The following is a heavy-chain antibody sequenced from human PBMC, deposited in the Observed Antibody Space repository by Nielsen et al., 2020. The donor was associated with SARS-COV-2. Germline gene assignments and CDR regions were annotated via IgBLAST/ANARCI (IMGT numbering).Heavy chain of an antibody. D-gene: IGHD5-24*01. V-gene: IGHV3-9*01. Sequence: LKISCAASGFTFDDYAMHWVRQAPGKGLEWVSGISWNSGSIGYADSVKGRFTISRDNAKNSLYLQMDSLTEEDTAVYYCARDGYNRRFDFWGQGTLVTVSS. J-gene: IGHJ4*02. CDR1: GFTFDDYA. CDR3: ARDGYNRRFDF. CDR2: ISWNSGSI.